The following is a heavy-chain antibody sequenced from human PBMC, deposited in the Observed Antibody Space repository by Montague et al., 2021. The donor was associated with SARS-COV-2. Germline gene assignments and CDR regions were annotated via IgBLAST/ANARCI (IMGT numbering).Heavy chain of an antibody. CDR3: ARASWIVATVPDY. V-gene: IGHV3-21*01. CDR1: GFTFSSYH. J-gene: IGHJ4*02. D-gene: IGHD5-12*01. CDR2: ISPSGDYI. Sequence: SLRLSCAASGFTFSSYHMNWVRQAPGKGLEWVSSISPSGDYIYSVDSLKGRFIISRDNAKNSLYLHMSSLRAEDTAIYYCARASWIVATVPDYWGQGTLVTVSS.